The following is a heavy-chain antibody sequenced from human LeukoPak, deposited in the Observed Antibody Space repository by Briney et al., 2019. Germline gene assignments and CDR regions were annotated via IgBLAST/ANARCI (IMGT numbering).Heavy chain of an antibody. D-gene: IGHD3-22*01. J-gene: IGHJ4*02. V-gene: IGHV4-39*01. CDR1: GGSISSSSYY. CDR2: IYYSGST. CDR3: ARRVYYYDSSGYPVGYFDY. Sequence: PSETLSLTCTVSGGSISSSSYYWGWIRQPPGKGLEWIGGIYYSGSTYYNPSLKSRVTISVDTSKKQFSLKLSSVTAADTAVYHCARRVYYYDSSGYPVGYFDYWGQGTLVTVSS.